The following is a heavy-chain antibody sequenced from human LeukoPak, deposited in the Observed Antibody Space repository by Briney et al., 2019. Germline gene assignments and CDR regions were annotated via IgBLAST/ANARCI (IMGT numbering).Heavy chain of an antibody. V-gene: IGHV3-23*01. CDR1: GFTFSSYA. D-gene: IGHD2-2*01. CDR2: ISGSGGIN. CDR3: ANAIRSTSIWNCFDY. J-gene: IGHJ4*02. Sequence: GGSLSLSCAASGFTFSSYAMSGVRQAPGGGVGWVSAISGSGGINYYADSVNGRITISRDNTNNTLYLQINTLSAEDTTVYYSANAIRSTSIWNCFDYWGQGTLVTVSS.